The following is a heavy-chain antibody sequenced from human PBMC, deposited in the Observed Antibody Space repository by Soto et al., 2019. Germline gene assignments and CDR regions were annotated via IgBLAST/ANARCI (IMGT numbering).Heavy chain of an antibody. V-gene: IGHV3-23*01. CDR1: GFTFYNYA. J-gene: IGHJ3*01. Sequence: EVQLLESGGGLVRPGGSLRLSCAASGFTFYNYAMNWVRQAPGQGLEWVSTISGGGDGTYYADSVKGRFTISRDNSRNTVYLQMNRLRAEDTAVYYCAKKGLGSLATYCTTGDCHYAFDVWGQGTLVTVSS. CDR3: AKKGLGSLATYCTTGDCHYAFDV. CDR2: ISGGGDGT. D-gene: IGHD2-8*01.